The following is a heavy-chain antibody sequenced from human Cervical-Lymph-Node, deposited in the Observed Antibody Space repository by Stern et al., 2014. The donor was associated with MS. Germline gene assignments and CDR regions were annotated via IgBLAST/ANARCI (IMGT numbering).Heavy chain of an antibody. CDR2: IAYDGRDN. Sequence: VQLVESGGGVVQPGRSLRLSCAASGFVFSRYALPWVRQAPGKGLECVSVIAYDGRDNYYTDSVKGRFSVSRDNSNNTVDLEMNSLRLEDTAVYYCAKGGSGSYVDWGQGSLVTVSS. V-gene: IGHV3-30*04. D-gene: IGHD1-26*01. CDR1: GFVFSRYA. J-gene: IGHJ4*02. CDR3: AKGGSGSYVD.